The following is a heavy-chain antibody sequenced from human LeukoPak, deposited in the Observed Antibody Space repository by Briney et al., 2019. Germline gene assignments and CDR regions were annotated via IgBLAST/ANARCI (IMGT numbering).Heavy chain of an antibody. J-gene: IGHJ2*01. Sequence: ASVKVSCKASGYTFTDYYIHWVRQAPGQGLEWMGWINSNSGATNYAQKFQGRVTMTRDTSISTAYMELTRLGSDDTAVYYCARDKWYFDLWGRGTLVTVSS. CDR3: ARDKWYFDL. CDR1: GYTFTDYY. V-gene: IGHV1-2*02. CDR2: INSNSGAT.